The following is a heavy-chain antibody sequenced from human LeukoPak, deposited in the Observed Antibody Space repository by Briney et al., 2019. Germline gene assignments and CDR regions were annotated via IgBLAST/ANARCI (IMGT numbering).Heavy chain of an antibody. CDR1: GGSFSGYY. D-gene: IGHD2-15*01. J-gene: IGHJ6*02. V-gene: IGHV4-34*01. CDR2: SNHSGSA. Sequence: SETLSLTCAVYGGSFSGYYWSWIRQPPGKGLEWIGESNHSGSANYNPSLKSRVTISVDTSKNQVSLKLSSGTAADTAVYYCARANTTPGYCSGGSCYSLEYYYYYYGMDVWGQGTTVTVSS. CDR3: ARANTTPGYCSGGSCYSLEYYYYYYGMDV.